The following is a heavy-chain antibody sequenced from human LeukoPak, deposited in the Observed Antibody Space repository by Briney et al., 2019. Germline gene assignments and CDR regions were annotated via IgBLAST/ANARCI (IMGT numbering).Heavy chain of an antibody. Sequence: GASVKLSCKASGYTFTSYGISWVRQAPGQGLEWMGWISAYNGNTNYAQKLQGRVTMTTDTSTSTAYMELRSLRSHDTAVYYCARDQSRDYYGSGSSPLDPWGQGTLVTVSS. CDR1: GYTFTSYG. CDR3: ARDQSRDYYGSGSSPLDP. J-gene: IGHJ5*02. D-gene: IGHD3-10*01. CDR2: ISAYNGNT. V-gene: IGHV1-18*01.